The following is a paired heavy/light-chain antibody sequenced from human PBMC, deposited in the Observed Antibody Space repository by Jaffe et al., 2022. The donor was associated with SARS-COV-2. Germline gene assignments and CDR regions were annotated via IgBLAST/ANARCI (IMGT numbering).Heavy chain of an antibody. D-gene: IGHD5-18*01. CDR3: SRADTTTLPFDY. J-gene: IGHJ4*02. Sequence: EVQLVDSGGGLVQPGRSLRLSCTGSGFTFGDYPMSWFRQAPGKGLEWVGFIRTKTYRGTTEYAASVKGRFSISRDDSKSIAYLQMNSLKTDDTGFYYCSRADTTTLPFDYWGQGTLVTVSS. CDR2: IRTKTYRGTT. CDR1: GFTFGDYP. V-gene: IGHV3-49*03.
Light chain of an antibody. CDR1: QDISNF. V-gene: IGKV1-33*01. Sequence: DIQMTQSPSSLSAFVGDRVTITCQASQDISNFLHWYQQKPGKAPKLLIYNANNLQTGAPSRFSGRGSGTDFTFTISGLQPEDIATYYCQQYDYPPWTFGQGTRVEIK. CDR3: QQYDYPPWT. CDR2: NAN. J-gene: IGKJ1*01.